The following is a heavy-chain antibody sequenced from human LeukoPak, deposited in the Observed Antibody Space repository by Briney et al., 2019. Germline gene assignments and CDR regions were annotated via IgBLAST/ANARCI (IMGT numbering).Heavy chain of an antibody. CDR3: ARDPMVRVRGSFDH. CDR1: GGTFSSYA. CDR2: IIPILGIA. J-gene: IGHJ5*02. Sequence: EASVKVSCKASGGTFSSYAISWVRQAPGQGLEWMGRIIPILGIANYAQKFQGRVTITADKSTSTAYMELSSLRSEDTAVYYCARDPMVRVRGSFDHWGQGTLVTVSS. D-gene: IGHD3-10*01. V-gene: IGHV1-69*04.